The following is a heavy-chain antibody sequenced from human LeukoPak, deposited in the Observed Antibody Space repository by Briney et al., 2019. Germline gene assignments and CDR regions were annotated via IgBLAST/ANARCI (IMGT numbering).Heavy chain of an antibody. Sequence: PSETLSLTCAVYGGSFSGYYWSWIRQPPGKGLEWMGEIKHSGSTNYNPSLKSRVTISVDTSKNQFSLKLSSVTAADTAVYYCARGSWDYDSSGYQDYWGQGTLVTVSS. CDR3: ARGSWDYDSSGYQDY. CDR2: IKHSGST. V-gene: IGHV4-34*01. J-gene: IGHJ4*02. D-gene: IGHD3-22*01. CDR1: GGSFSGYY.